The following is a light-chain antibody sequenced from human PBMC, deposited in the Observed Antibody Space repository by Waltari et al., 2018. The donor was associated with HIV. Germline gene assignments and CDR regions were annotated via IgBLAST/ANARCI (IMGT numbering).Light chain of an antibody. Sequence: EIVLTQSPGTLSLSPGERATLSCRASLSVSNSLAWYQQKLGQAPRLRIYGASRRATGIPDRFSGSGTWTDFTLTISRLEPEDFAVYYCQQYDDSPWTFGQGTKVEIK. J-gene: IGKJ1*01. V-gene: IGKV3-20*01. CDR1: LSVSNS. CDR2: GAS. CDR3: QQYDDSPWT.